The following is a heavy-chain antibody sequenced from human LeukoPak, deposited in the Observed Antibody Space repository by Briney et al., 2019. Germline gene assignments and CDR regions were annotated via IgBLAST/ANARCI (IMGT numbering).Heavy chain of an antibody. V-gene: IGHV1-3*03. Sequence: ASVKVSCKASGYTFTSYAMHWVRQAPGQRLEWMGWINAGNGNTKYSQEFQGRVTITRDTSTSTAYMELSSLRSEDTAVYYCARSIAVAGTSYGVYYYYYMDVWGKGTTVTVSS. J-gene: IGHJ6*03. D-gene: IGHD6-19*01. CDR1: GYTFTSYA. CDR3: ARSIAVAGTSYGVYYYYYMDV. CDR2: INAGNGNT.